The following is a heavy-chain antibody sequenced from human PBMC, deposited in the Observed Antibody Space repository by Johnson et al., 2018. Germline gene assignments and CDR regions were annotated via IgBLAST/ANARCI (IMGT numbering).Heavy chain of an antibody. Sequence: VQLVQSGGGLVQXGRSLRLSCAASGFTFDDYAMHWVRQAPGKGLDWVPGTRWNSGSIGYADSVQGRFTLSRDNAKNSLCLQMNSRRAEDTALYYCAKDSYGDAKDAFDIWGQGTRVTVSS. CDR3: AKDSYGDAKDAFDI. J-gene: IGHJ3*02. D-gene: IGHD4-17*01. CDR2: TRWNSGSI. CDR1: GFTFDDYA. V-gene: IGHV3-9*01.